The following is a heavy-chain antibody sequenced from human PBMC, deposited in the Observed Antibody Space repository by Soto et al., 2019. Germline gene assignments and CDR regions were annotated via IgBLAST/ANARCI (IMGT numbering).Heavy chain of an antibody. Sequence: QAQLVQSGPEVKKPGASVKVSCKASGYRFTSYGISWVRQAPGQGLEWLGWISAYDDNTKYAQTLQGRVSMSTDTSTNTAYMELRSLRSDDTAMYDCARGGYYDSSGSRNYHYYGMNVW. D-gene: IGHD3-22*01. CDR2: ISAYDDNT. CDR3: ARGGYYDSSGSRNYHYYGMNV. CDR1: GYRFTSYG. J-gene: IGHJ6*01. V-gene: IGHV1-18*01.